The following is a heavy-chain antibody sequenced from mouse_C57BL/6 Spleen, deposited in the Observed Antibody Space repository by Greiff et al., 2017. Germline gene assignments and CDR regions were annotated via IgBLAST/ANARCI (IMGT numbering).Heavy chain of an antibody. V-gene: IGHV1-42*01. CDR3: AREEDSSGYVGY. CDR2: INPSTGGT. D-gene: IGHD3-2*02. CDR1: GYSFTGYY. J-gene: IGHJ2*01. Sequence: VQLQQSGPELVKPGASVKISCKASGYSFTGYYMNWVKQSPEKSLEWIGEINPSTGGTTYNQKFKAKATLTVDKSSSTAYMQLKSLTSEDSAVYYCAREEDSSGYVGYWGQGTTLTVSS.